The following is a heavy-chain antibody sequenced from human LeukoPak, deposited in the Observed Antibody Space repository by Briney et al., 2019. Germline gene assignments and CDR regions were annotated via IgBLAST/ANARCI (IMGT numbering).Heavy chain of an antibody. CDR3: ARLGNPSYYYYYYYMDV. Sequence: PSETLSLTCTVSGGSISSGGYYWSWIRQPPGKGLEWIGYIYHSGSTYYNPSLKSRVTISVDRSKNQFSLKLSSVTAADTAVYYCARLGNPSYYYYYYYMDVWGKGTTVTVSS. CDR2: IYHSGST. J-gene: IGHJ6*03. V-gene: IGHV4-30-2*01. CDR1: GGSISSGGYY. D-gene: IGHD4-23*01.